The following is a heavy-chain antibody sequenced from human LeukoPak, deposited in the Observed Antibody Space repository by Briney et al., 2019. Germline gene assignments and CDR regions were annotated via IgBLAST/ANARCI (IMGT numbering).Heavy chain of an antibody. CDR1: GGSFSGYY. V-gene: IGHV4-34*01. J-gene: IGHJ4*02. Sequence: SETLSLTCAVYGGSFSGYYWSWIRQPPGRGLEWIGEINHSGSTNYNPSLKSRVTISVDTSKNQFSLKLSSVTAADTAVYYCARARRGSTSSPFRSSIAARNYFDYWGQGTLVTVSS. CDR2: INHSGST. D-gene: IGHD6-6*01. CDR3: ARARRGSTSSPFRSSIAARNYFDY.